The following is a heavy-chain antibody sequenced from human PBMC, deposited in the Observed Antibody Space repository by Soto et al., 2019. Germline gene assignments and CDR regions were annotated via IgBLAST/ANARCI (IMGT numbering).Heavy chain of an antibody. Sequence: QVQLVQSGAEVKKPGSSVKVSCKASGGTFSSYAISWVRQAPGQGPEWMGGIIPIFGTANYAQKFQGRVTITADESTSTAYMELSSLRSEDTAVYYCARGTSDYYYDSSGYPPNDAFDIWGQGTMVTVSS. V-gene: IGHV1-69*12. CDR1: GGTFSSYA. CDR2: IIPIFGTA. J-gene: IGHJ3*02. CDR3: ARGTSDYYYDSSGYPPNDAFDI. D-gene: IGHD3-22*01.